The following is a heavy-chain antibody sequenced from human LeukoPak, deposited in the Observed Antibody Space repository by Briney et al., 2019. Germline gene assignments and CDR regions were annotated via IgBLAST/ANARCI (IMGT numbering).Heavy chain of an antibody. CDR2: ISGSGGST. CDR3: AKGGGYRSSSWYTDPFDY. CDR1: GFTFSSYA. Sequence: GGSLRLSCAASGFTFSSYAMSWVRQAPGKGLEWVSAISGSGGSTYYADSVKGRFTISRDNSKNTLYLQMNSLRAEDTAVYYCAKGGGYRSSSWYTDPFDYWGQGTLVTVSS. D-gene: IGHD6-13*01. J-gene: IGHJ4*02. V-gene: IGHV3-23*01.